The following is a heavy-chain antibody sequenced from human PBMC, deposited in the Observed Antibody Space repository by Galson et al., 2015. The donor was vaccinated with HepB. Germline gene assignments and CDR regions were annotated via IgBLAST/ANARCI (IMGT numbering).Heavy chain of an antibody. D-gene: IGHD3-10*01. J-gene: IGHJ4*02. V-gene: IGHV1-69*08. CDR1: GGTFSTFT. CDR2: IIPLVGTA. Sequence: SVKVSCKASGGTFSTFTLIWVRQAPGQGLEWMGRIIPLVGTAIYAQRFQGRVTTTADKSTSTAYMELSRLRSEDTAVYYCARVNPAQATHYNGALDSWGQGTLVTVSS. CDR3: ARVNPAQATHYNGALDS.